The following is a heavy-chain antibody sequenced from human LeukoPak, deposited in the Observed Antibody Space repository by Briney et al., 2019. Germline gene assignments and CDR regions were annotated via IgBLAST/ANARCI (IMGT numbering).Heavy chain of an antibody. V-gene: IGHV3-7*03. D-gene: IGHD2-2*01. Sequence: GGSLRLSCVTSGFTFRDHYMSWVRQAPGKGLEWVANIKPDGSEKYYADSVKGRFTISRDNAKNSLYLQMNSLRAEDTAVYYCARDGSEYQLLAGSNWFDPWGQGTLVTVSS. CDR2: IKPDGSEK. CDR1: GFTFRDHY. J-gene: IGHJ5*02. CDR3: ARDGSEYQLLAGSNWFDP.